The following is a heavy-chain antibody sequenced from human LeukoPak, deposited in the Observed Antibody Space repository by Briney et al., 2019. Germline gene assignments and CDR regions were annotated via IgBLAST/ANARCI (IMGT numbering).Heavy chain of an antibody. Sequence: GGSLRLSCAASGFTFHDYAMHWVRQAPGKGLEWVSGISWNGGTIDYADSVKGRFTVSRDNAKNSLYLQMNSLRPEDMALYYCAKGPTYSSSSLFDYWGQGILVAVSS. D-gene: IGHD6-6*01. J-gene: IGHJ4*02. V-gene: IGHV3-9*03. CDR2: ISWNGGTI. CDR1: GFTFHDYA. CDR3: AKGPTYSSSSLFDY.